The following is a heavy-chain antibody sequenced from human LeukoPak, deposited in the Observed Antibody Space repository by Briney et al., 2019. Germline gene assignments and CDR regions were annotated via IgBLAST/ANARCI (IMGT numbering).Heavy chain of an antibody. CDR3: AKNFDT. J-gene: IGHJ5*02. Sequence: PSETLSLTCGVYGGSFSDYYWSWIRQPPGKGLEWIGEINQGGITNYNPSLKSRVTMSLDTSKNQFPLKLSSVIVADTAVYYCAKNFDTWGQGTLVTVSS. CDR1: GGSFSDYY. V-gene: IGHV4-34*01. CDR2: INQGGIT.